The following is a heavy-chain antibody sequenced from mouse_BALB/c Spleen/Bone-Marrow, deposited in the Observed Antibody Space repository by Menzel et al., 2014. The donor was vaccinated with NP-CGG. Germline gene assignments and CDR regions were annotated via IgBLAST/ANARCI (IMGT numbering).Heavy chain of an antibody. D-gene: IGHD2-4*01. CDR3: ARGDYDYAMDY. V-gene: IGHV1-67*01. Sequence: VKLQESGPELVRPGVSVKISCKGSSYTFTDYAMHWVKRSHAKSLEWIGVISTYYGNTNYNQKFKGKATMTVDKSSSTAYMELARLTSEDSAVYYCARGDYDYAMDYWGQGTSVTVSS. J-gene: IGHJ4*01. CDR2: ISTYYGNT. CDR1: SYTFTDYA.